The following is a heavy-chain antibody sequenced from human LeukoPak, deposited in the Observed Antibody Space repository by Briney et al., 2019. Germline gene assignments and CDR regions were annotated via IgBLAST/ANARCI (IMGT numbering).Heavy chain of an antibody. CDR2: IIPIPGIA. CDR1: GGTFSSYA. CDR3: ARGSGYSGYDGSGNWFDP. D-gene: IGHD5-12*01. V-gene: IGHV1-69*04. Sequence: SVKVSCKASGGTFSSYAISWVRQAPGQGLEWMGRIIPIPGIANYAQKFQGRVTITADKSTSTAYMELSSLRSEDTAVYYCARGSGYSGYDGSGNWFDPWGQGTLVTVSS. J-gene: IGHJ5*02.